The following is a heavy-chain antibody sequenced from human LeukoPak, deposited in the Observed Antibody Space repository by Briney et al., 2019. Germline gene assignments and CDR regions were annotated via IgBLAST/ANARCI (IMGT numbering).Heavy chain of an antibody. D-gene: IGHD3-9*01. CDR3: AGQGYDILTGYIDAFDI. J-gene: IGHJ3*02. V-gene: IGHV4-59*08. CDR1: GGSISSYY. CDR2: ISYSGST. Sequence: SETLSLTCTVSGGSISSYYWSWIRQPPGKGLEWIGYISYSGSTNYNPSLKSRVTISIDTSKNQFSLKLRSVTAADTAIYYCAGQGYDILTGYIDAFDIWGQGTMATVSS.